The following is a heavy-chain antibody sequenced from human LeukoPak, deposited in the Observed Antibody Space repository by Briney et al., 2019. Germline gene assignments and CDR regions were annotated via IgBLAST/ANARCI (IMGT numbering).Heavy chain of an antibody. J-gene: IGHJ5*02. CDR2: IYPGDSDT. CDR1: GYSFPNYW. D-gene: IGHD2-15*01. V-gene: IGHV5-51*01. Sequence: GESLKISCKGSGYSFPNYWIGWVRQMPGKGLEWMGIIYPGDSDTRYSPSFQGQVTISADKSISTAYLQWSSLKASDTAMYYCARRYCSGGSCYDPWGQGTLVTVSS. CDR3: ARRYCSGGSCYDP.